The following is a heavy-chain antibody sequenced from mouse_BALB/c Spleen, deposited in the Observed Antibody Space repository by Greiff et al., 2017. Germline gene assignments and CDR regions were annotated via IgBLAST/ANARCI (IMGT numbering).Heavy chain of an antibody. V-gene: IGHV2-9-2*01. Sequence: QVQLKQSGPGLVAPSQSLSITCTVSGFSLTSYDISWIRQPPGKGLEWLGVIWTGGGTNYNSAFMSRLSISKDNSKSQVFLKMNSLQTDDTAIYYCVRREDYWGQGTSVTVSS. CDR3: VRREDY. CDR1: GFSLTSYD. CDR2: IWTGGGT. J-gene: IGHJ4*01.